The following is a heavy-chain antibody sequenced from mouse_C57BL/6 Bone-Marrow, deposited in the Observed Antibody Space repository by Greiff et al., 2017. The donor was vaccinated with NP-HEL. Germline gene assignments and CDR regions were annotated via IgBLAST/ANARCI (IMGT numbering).Heavy chain of an antibody. D-gene: IGHD2-12*01. V-gene: IGHV5-6*01. CDR1: GFTFSSYG. CDR3: ARHYSVDY. J-gene: IGHJ2*01. CDR2: ISSGGSYT. Sequence: EVKVVESGGDLVKPGGSLKLSCAASGFTFSSYGMSWVRQTPDKRLEWVATISSGGSYTYYPDSVKGRFTISRDNAKNTLYLQMSSLKSEDTAMYYCARHYSVDYWGQGTTLTVSS.